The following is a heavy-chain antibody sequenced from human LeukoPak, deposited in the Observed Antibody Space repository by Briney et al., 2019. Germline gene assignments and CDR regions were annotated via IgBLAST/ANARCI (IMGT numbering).Heavy chain of an antibody. CDR3: ARRGSGTDFDY. Sequence: VASVKVSCKASGYTFTSYAMHWVRQAPGQRLEWMGWINAGNGNTKYSQKVQGRVTITRDTSASTAYMELSSLRSEDTAVYYCARRGSGTDFDYWGQGTLVTVSS. CDR2: INAGNGNT. V-gene: IGHV1-3*01. J-gene: IGHJ4*02. CDR1: GYTFTSYA. D-gene: IGHD3-10*01.